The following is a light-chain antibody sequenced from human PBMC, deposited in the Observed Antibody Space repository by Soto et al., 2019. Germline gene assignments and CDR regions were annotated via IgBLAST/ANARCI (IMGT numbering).Light chain of an antibody. CDR2: GNT. J-gene: IGLJ1*01. V-gene: IGLV1-40*01. CDR1: SSNIGADFD. CDR3: QSYDRSLTGV. Sequence: QSVLTQPPSVSVAPGQRVTISCTGSSSNIGADFDVYWYQQLPGAAPKLLIYGNTNRPSGVPDRFSGSKSGTSASLAITGLQAEDEADYYCQSYDRSLTGVFGTGTKVTVL.